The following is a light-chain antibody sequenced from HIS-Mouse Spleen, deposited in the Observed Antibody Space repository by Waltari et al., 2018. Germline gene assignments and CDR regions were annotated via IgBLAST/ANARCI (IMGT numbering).Light chain of an antibody. J-gene: IGLJ3*02. CDR2: EGS. CDR1: SSDVGGYNL. V-gene: IGLV2-23*01. CDR3: CSYAGSSTWV. Sequence: QSALTQPASVSGSPGQSIPTPCPGTSSDVGGYNLSPWYQQHPGKAPKLMIYEGSKRPSGVSNRFSGSKSGNTASLTISGLQAEDEADYYCCSYAGSSTWVFGGGTKLTVL.